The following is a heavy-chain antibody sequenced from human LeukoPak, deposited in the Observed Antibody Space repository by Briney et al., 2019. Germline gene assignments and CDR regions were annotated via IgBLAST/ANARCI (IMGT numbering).Heavy chain of an antibody. CDR3: ARDPSGVIPNDY. Sequence: ASVKVSCKASGYTFTTHGIAWVRQAPGQGLEWMGWISAHNGNTNYAQSLQGRVTMSTDTSTNTAYMELRSLRSDDTAVYYCARDPSGVIPNDYWGQGTLVIVSS. J-gene: IGHJ4*02. CDR2: ISAHNGNT. D-gene: IGHD2-21*01. CDR1: GYTFTTHG. V-gene: IGHV1-18*01.